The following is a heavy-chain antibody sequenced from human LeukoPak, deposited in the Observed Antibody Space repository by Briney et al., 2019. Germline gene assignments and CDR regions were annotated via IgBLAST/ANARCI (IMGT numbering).Heavy chain of an antibody. J-gene: IGHJ4*02. CDR3: GKHDSASDY. V-gene: IGHV3-30*02. CDR1: GFIFSNYG. D-gene: IGHD1-26*01. CDR2: TRSDGSDK. Sequence: AGGSLRLSCGASGFIFSNYGMHWVHQAPSKGLEWVAFTRSDGSDKYYTSSVKGRFTISRDNSKNMLYLQMNSLRIEDTAVYYCGKHDSASDYWGQGTLVTVSS.